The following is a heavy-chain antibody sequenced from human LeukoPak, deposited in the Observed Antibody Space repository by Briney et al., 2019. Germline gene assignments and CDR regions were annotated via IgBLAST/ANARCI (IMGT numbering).Heavy chain of an antibody. CDR2: IKSKTDGGTT. CDR3: AKVNKGGYDSFDY. CDR1: GFTFSNAW. Sequence: GGSLRLSCAASGFTFSNAWMSWVRQAPGKGLEWVGRIKSKTDGGTTDYAAPVKGRFTISRDDSKNTLYLQMNSLRPEDTAVYYCAKVNKGGYDSFDYWGQGTLVTVSS. D-gene: IGHD5-12*01. V-gene: IGHV3-15*01. J-gene: IGHJ4*02.